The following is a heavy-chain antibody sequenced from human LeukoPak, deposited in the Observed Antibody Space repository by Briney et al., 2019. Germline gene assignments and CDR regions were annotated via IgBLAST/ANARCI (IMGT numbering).Heavy chain of an antibody. CDR2: ISWNSGSI. V-gene: IGHV3-9*01. Sequence: GRSLRLSCAASGFTFDDYAMHWVRQAPGKGLEWVSGISWNSGSIGYADSVKGRFTISSDNAKNSLYLQMNSLRAEDTALYYCAKGQGGYYDSSGTPQDYWGQGTLVTVSS. CDR3: AKGQGGYYDSSGTPQDY. CDR1: GFTFDDYA. J-gene: IGHJ4*02. D-gene: IGHD3-22*01.